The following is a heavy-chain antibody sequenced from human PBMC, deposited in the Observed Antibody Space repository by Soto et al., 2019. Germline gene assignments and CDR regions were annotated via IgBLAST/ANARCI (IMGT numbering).Heavy chain of an antibody. J-gene: IGHJ4*02. CDR2: TKNNHNSYTI. Sequence: EAHRVESGGGLVQPGVPLRLFCAASSYTFRHHYTDCVRQARGKAVEWVGRTKNNHNSYTIEYAASVKGRFTISKDDSKNSQYLEKNSLKTEDTAVYYCASRRAYSSTWKFDYWGPGTLVTVSS. CDR3: ASRRAYSSTWKFDY. CDR1: SYTFRHHY. D-gene: IGHD6-13*01. V-gene: IGHV3-72*01.